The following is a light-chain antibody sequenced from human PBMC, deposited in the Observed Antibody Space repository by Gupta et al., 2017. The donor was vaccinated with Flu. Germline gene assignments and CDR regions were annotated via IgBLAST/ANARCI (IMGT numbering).Light chain of an antibody. V-gene: IGLV4-69*01. CDR1: SGHSSNA. J-gene: IGLJ1*01. CDR2: VNSDGTQ. Sequence: SGHSSNAIAWHQKQPDKAPQFLMRVNSDGTQKKADGIPNRFSGSSFGAERYLTISSLQSEDEADYFCQAWDTGFRVFGTGTKVTVL. CDR3: QAWDTGFRV.